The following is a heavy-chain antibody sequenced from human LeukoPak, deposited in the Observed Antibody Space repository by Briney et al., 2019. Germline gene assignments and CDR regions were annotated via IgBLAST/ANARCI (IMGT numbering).Heavy chain of an antibody. D-gene: IGHD1-26*01. J-gene: IGHJ4*02. Sequence: GRSLRLSCAASGFTFDDYAMHWVRQAPGEGLEWVSGISWNSGSIGYADSVKGRFTISRDNAKNSLYLQMNSLRAEDTALYYCAKAYSGSYPPLYYFDYWGQGTLVTVSS. CDR2: ISWNSGSI. CDR1: GFTFDDYA. CDR3: AKAYSGSYPPLYYFDY. V-gene: IGHV3-9*01.